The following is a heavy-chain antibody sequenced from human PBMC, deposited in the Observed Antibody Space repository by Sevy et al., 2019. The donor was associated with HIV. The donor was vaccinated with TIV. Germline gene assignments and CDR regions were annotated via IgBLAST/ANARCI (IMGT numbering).Heavy chain of an antibody. Sequence: GGSLRLSCAASTFTFGHYAMHWVRQAPGMGLQWVAGISYEGSNEYYTDSVKGRFTISRDNSKNTLNLEMNNLRVEDTALYYCARDWGTPPTAILYYFDFWGQRIPVTVSS. CDR2: ISYEGSNE. D-gene: IGHD3-16*01. J-gene: IGHJ4*02. V-gene: IGHV3-30*04. CDR3: ARDWGTPPTAILYYFDF. CDR1: TFTFGHYA.